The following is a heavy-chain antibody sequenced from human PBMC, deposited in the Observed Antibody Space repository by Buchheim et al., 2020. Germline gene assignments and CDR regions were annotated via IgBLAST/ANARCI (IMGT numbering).Heavy chain of an antibody. Sequence: QVQLQESGPGLVKPSETLSLTCTVSGGSISSYYWSWIRQPPGKGLEWIGYIYYSGSTNYNPSLKSRVTISVDTSKNQFPLKLSSVTAADTAVYYCARAMVRGVLDYWGQGTL. CDR3: ARAMVRGVLDY. CDR1: GGSISSYY. D-gene: IGHD3-10*01. J-gene: IGHJ4*02. V-gene: IGHV4-59*01. CDR2: IYYSGST.